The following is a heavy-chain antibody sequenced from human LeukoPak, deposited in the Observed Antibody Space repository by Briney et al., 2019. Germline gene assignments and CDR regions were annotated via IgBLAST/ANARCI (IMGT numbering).Heavy chain of an antibody. Sequence: GGSLRLYCAASGFTFSSYWMSWVRQAPGKGLEWVANIKQDGSEKYYVDSVKGRFTISRDNAKNSLYLQMNSLRAEDTAVYYCARDQPPPWVEVTATPYYFDYWGQGTLVTVSS. V-gene: IGHV3-7*01. D-gene: IGHD2-21*02. CDR1: GFTFSSYW. CDR3: ARDQPPPWVEVTATPYYFDY. J-gene: IGHJ4*02. CDR2: IKQDGSEK.